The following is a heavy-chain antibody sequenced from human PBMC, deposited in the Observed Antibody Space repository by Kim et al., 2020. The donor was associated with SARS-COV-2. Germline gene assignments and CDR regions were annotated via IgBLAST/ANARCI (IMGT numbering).Heavy chain of an antibody. CDR2: IYYSGST. D-gene: IGHD3-22*01. Sequence: SETLSLTCTVSGGSISSSSYYWGWIRQPPGKGLEWIGSIYYSGSTYYNPSLKSRVTISVDTSKNQFSLKLSSVTAADTAVYYCARDPQAYYYDSSGYYQVWRYFDYWGQGTLVTVSS. CDR1: GGSISSSSYY. CDR3: ARDPQAYYYDSSGYYQVWRYFDY. J-gene: IGHJ4*02. V-gene: IGHV4-39*07.